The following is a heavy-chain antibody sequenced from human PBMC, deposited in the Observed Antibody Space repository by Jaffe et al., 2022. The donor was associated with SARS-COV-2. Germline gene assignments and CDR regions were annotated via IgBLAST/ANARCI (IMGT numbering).Heavy chain of an antibody. V-gene: IGHV3-30*04. J-gene: IGHJ4*02. CDR3: ASPEDGSGYYQPVDY. CDR2: ISYDGNNK. CDR1: GFTFSNYA. D-gene: IGHD3-22*01. Sequence: QVQLVESGGGVVQPGRSLRLSCAASGFTFSNYAMNWVRQAPGKGLEWVAIISYDGNNKFYADSVKGRFTVSRDNSKNTLYLQMNSLRTEDTAMYYCASPEDGSGYYQPVDYWGQGTLVTVSS.